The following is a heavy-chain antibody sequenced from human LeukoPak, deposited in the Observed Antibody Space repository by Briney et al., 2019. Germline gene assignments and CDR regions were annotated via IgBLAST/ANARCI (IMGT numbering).Heavy chain of an antibody. Sequence: GGSLRLSCAASGSTFSSYAMSWVRQAPGKGLEWVSAISGSGGSTYYADSVKGRFTISRDNSKNTLYLQMNSLRAEDTAVYYCAKLSLVGATRDNFDYWGQGTLVTVSS. V-gene: IGHV3-23*01. CDR1: GSTFSSYA. CDR3: AKLSLVGATRDNFDY. D-gene: IGHD1-26*01. CDR2: ISGSGGST. J-gene: IGHJ4*02.